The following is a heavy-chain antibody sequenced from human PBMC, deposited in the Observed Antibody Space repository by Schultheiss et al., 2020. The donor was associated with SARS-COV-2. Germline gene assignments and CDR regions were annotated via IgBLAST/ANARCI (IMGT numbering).Heavy chain of an antibody. J-gene: IGHJ4*02. CDR3: ARGAMVRGVAFDY. CDR1: GGSISSGGYY. Sequence: SETLSLTCTVSGGSISSGGYYWSWIRQHPGKGLEWIGYIYYSGSTYYNPSLKSRVTISVDTSKNQFSLKLSSVTAADTAVYYCARGAMVRGVAFDYWGQGFLVTVSS. D-gene: IGHD3-10*01. V-gene: IGHV4-31*03. CDR2: IYYSGST.